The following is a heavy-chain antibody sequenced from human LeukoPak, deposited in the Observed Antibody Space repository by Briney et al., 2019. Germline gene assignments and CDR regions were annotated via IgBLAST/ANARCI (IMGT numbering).Heavy chain of an antibody. Sequence: ASETLSLTCSVSGGSINNYYRSWIRQPAGKGLEWIGRIFTSGSTNYNPSHKSRVTMSLDTSRNQFSLKLSSVTAADTAVYYCARDDSSGYPFDYWGQGTLVTVSS. J-gene: IGHJ4*02. CDR1: GGSINNYY. D-gene: IGHD3-22*01. CDR2: IFTSGST. V-gene: IGHV4-4*07. CDR3: ARDDSSGYPFDY.